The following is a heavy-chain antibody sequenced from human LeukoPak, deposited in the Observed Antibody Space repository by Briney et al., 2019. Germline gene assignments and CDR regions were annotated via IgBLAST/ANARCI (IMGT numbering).Heavy chain of an antibody. CDR2: IKSKTDGEIT. V-gene: IGHV3-15*01. Sequence: GGSLRLSCEASGFTFTNAYMSWVRQAPGKGLEWVGRIKSKTDGEITEYAAPVNGRFTISRDGSETTVYLQMDSLKTEDTAVYFCTTGPAAAGRDFWGQGTLVTVSS. J-gene: IGHJ4*02. CDR3: TTGPAAAGRDF. CDR1: GFTFTNAY. D-gene: IGHD6-25*01.